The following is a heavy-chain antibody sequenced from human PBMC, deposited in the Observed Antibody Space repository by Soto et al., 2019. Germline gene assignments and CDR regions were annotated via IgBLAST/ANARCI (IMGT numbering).Heavy chain of an antibody. CDR3: AKYRRSEAEAYTFHY. D-gene: IGHD2-21*01. J-gene: IGHJ4*02. CDR2: IYYTGDT. Sequence: VQLQESGPGLVKPSETLSLTCALSGDSISGYYWSWIRQSPGKGLEWIGFIYYTGDTNYNPSLKSRVTMSVDTTKNQFSLRLSSVTAADTAVYFCAKYRRSEAEAYTFHYWGPGALVTVSS. V-gene: IGHV4-59*01. CDR1: GDSISGYY.